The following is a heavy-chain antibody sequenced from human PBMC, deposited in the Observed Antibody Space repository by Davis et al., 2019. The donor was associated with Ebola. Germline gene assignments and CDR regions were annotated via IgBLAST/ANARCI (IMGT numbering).Heavy chain of an antibody. J-gene: IGHJ4*02. V-gene: IGHV4-34*01. Sequence: PSETLSLTCTVSGGSISSYYWSWIRQPPGKGLEWIGEINHSGSTNYNPSLKSRVTISVDTSKNQFSLKLSSVTAADTAVYYCARSYGSGSYSWGQGTLVTVSS. CDR3: ARSYGSGSYS. CDR1: GGSISSYY. CDR2: INHSGST. D-gene: IGHD3-10*01.